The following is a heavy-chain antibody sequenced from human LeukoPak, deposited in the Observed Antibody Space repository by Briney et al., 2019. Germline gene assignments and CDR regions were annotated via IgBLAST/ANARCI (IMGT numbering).Heavy chain of an antibody. Sequence: GASVKVSCKASGFSFTNSAVQWVRQARGQGLEWIGWIVVGSGNTIYVQKFQERVTITRDMSTSTAYMELSSLRSEDTAVYYCAAGYIGGAMATNAFDIWGQGTMVTVSS. J-gene: IGHJ3*02. V-gene: IGHV1-58*01. CDR2: IVVGSGNT. D-gene: IGHD5-18*01. CDR3: AAGYIGGAMATNAFDI. CDR1: GFSFTNSA.